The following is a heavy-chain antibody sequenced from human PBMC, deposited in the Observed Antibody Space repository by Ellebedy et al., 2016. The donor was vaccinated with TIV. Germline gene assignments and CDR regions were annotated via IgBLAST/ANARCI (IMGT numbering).Heavy chain of an antibody. J-gene: IGHJ5*02. V-gene: IGHV3-66*01. D-gene: IGHD2-21*01. Sequence: GESLKISCEASGIIVSDYFMNWVRQVPGKGLEWVSVLYPDAKTNYTDSVNGRFIVSRDSSKNTLYLQMNSLTAEDTAVYYCARDPGGGGDFGDNWFDPWGQGTLVTVSS. CDR3: ARDPGGGGDFGDNWFDP. CDR2: LYPDAKT. CDR1: GIIVSDYF.